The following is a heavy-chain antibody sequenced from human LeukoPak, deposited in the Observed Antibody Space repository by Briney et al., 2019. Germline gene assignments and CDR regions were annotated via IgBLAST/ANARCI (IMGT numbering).Heavy chain of an antibody. CDR1: GFTFSSYW. CDR3: ARGGGVRGKVYDAFDI. J-gene: IGHJ3*02. Sequence: GGSLRLSCAASGFTFSSYWMHWVRQAPGKGLVWVSRINSDGSSTSYADSVKGRFTISRDNAKNSLYLQMNSLRAEDTAVYYCARGGGVRGKVYDAFDIWGQGTMVTVSS. V-gene: IGHV3-74*01. CDR2: INSDGSST. D-gene: IGHD3-10*01.